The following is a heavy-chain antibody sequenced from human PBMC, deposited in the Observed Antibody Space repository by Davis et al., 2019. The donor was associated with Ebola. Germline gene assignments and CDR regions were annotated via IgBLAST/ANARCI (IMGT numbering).Heavy chain of an antibody. CDR3: ARGDQFGYYDFWSGYFYGMDV. V-gene: IGHV3-33*01. D-gene: IGHD3-3*01. CDR1: GFTFSSYG. CDR2: IWYDGSNK. Sequence: GESLKISCAASGFTFSSYGMHWVRQAPGKGLEWVAVIWYDGSNKYYADSVKGRFTISRDNSKNTLYLQMNSLRAEDTAVYYCARGDQFGYYDFWSGYFYGMDVWGKGTTVTVSS. J-gene: IGHJ6*04.